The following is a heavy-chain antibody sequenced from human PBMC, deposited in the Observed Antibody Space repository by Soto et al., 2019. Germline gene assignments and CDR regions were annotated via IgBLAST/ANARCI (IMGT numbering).Heavy chain of an antibody. CDR1: GGTFSSYA. CDR3: ARDIAVAGTGRYYYYYGMDV. CDR2: IIPIFGTA. V-gene: IGHV1-69*06. D-gene: IGHD6-19*01. Sequence: SVKVSCKASGGTFSSYAISWVRQAPGQGLEWMGGIIPIFGTANYAQKFQGRVTITADKSTSTAYMELSSLRSEDTAVYYCARDIAVAGTGRYYYYYGMDVWGQGTTVTVSS. J-gene: IGHJ6*02.